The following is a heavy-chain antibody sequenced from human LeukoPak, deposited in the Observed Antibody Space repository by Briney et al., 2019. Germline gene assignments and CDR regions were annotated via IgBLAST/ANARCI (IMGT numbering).Heavy chain of an antibody. CDR1: GYTFTSYG. V-gene: IGHV1-18*01. Sequence: GASVKVSCKASGYTFTSYGISWVRQAPGQGLEWMGWISAYNGNTNYAQKLQGRVTMTTDTSTSTAYMELRSLRSDDTAVYYCARDRTGPHSGYDKLDAFDIWGQGTMVTVSS. CDR3: ARDRTGPHSGYDKLDAFDI. D-gene: IGHD5-12*01. J-gene: IGHJ3*02. CDR2: ISAYNGNT.